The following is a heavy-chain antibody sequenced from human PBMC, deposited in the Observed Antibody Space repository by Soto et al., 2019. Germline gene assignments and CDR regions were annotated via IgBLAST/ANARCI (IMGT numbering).Heavy chain of an antibody. Sequence: ASVKVSCKASGYTFTGYYMHWVRQAPGQGLEWMGWINPNSGGTNYAQKFQGWVTMTRDTSISTAYMELSRLRSDDTAVYYGARVAAVAGDPSFDYWGQGTLVTVSS. CDR1: GYTFTGYY. V-gene: IGHV1-2*04. CDR2: INPNSGGT. D-gene: IGHD6-19*01. CDR3: ARVAAVAGDPSFDY. J-gene: IGHJ4*02.